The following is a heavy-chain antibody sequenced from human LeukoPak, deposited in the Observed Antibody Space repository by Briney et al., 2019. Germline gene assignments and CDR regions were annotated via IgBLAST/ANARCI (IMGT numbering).Heavy chain of an antibody. Sequence: GGSLRLSCAASGFTFSDYWMSWVRQAPGKGLEWVASMKQDGSEEQYVDSVKGRFTISRDNAKNSLYLQMNTLRAEDSAVYFCGRHLRGSCGYGPFELRGLGTRVPV. CDR2: MKQDGSEE. CDR1: GFTFSDYW. CDR3: GRHLRGSCGYGPFEL. J-gene: IGHJ5*02. V-gene: IGHV3-7*01. D-gene: IGHD3-16*01.